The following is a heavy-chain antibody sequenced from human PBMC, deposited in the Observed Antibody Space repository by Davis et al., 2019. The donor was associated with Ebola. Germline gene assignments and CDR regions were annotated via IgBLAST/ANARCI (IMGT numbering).Heavy chain of an antibody. CDR3: ARRGGIDWFDL. V-gene: IGHV4-59*08. CDR2: VYNSGTT. Sequence: PSETLSLTCTVSGGSISTYYWNWVRQSPGKGLEWIGYVYNSGTTNYHPSLKSRVSISAVTSKNEVSLRLTSVTAADTAVYYCARRGGIDWFDLWGQGTLVSVSS. CDR1: GGSISTYY. J-gene: IGHJ5*02. D-gene: IGHD2-15*01.